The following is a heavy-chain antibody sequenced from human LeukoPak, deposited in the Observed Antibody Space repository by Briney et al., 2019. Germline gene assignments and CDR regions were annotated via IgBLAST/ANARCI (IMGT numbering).Heavy chain of an antibody. CDR3: ARVGCSGGSCYWSTYYYYYMDV. V-gene: IGHV1-2*02. Sequence: GASVKVSCKASGYTFTGYYMHWVRQAPGQGLEWMGWINPNSGGTNYAQKFQGRVTMTRDTSISTAYMELSRLRSDDTAVYYCARVGCSGGSCYWSTYYYYYMDVWGKGTTVTVSS. CDR1: GYTFTGYY. J-gene: IGHJ6*03. D-gene: IGHD2-15*01. CDR2: INPNSGGT.